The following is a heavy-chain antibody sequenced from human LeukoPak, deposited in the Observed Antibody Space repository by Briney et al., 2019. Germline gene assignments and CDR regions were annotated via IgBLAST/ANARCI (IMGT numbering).Heavy chain of an antibody. D-gene: IGHD1-14*01. V-gene: IGHV3-30*18. CDR2: ASFDGSNK. CDR3: AKAGKKRAEPGDFDY. CDR1: GFTLSSYG. Sequence: GALSLSCAASGFTLSSYGMHWVRQAPGKGLEWVAAASFDGSNKYYTDSVKGRFTVSRDNSKNTLYLQMNSLRPDDTTVYHCAKAGKKRAEPGDFDYWGQGSLVTVSS. J-gene: IGHJ4*02.